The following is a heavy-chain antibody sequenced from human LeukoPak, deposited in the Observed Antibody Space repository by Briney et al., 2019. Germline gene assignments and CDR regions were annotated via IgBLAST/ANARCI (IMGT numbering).Heavy chain of an antibody. CDR2: ISPYNGHT. V-gene: IGHV1-18*01. CDR3: ASSGFSSGWYYFDY. Sequence: ASVKVSCKASGYTFINYGITWVRQAPGQGLEWMGWISPYNGHTNYAQQFQGRVTMPTGTSTSTASMELRSLISDDTAVYSCASSGFSSGWYYFDYWGQGTLVTVSS. CDR1: GYTFINYG. D-gene: IGHD6-19*01. J-gene: IGHJ4*02.